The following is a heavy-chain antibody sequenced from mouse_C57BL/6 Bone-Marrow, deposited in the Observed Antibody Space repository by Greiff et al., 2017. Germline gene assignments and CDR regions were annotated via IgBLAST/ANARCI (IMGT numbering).Heavy chain of an antibody. CDR2: ISSGGSYT. CDR1: GFTFSSYG. Sequence: EVQLVESGGDLVKPGGSLKLSCAASGFTFSSYGMSWVRQTPDKRLEWVATISSGGSYTYYPDSVKGRFTISRDNAKNTLYLQMRRLKSEDTAMYYCARDGYDYAWFAYWGQGTLVTVSA. V-gene: IGHV5-6*01. D-gene: IGHD2-4*01. J-gene: IGHJ3*01. CDR3: ARDGYDYAWFAY.